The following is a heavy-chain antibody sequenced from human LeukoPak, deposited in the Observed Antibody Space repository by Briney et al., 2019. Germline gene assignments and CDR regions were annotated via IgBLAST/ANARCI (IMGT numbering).Heavy chain of an antibody. CDR3: ARFITFGGVIVSGGFDY. Sequence: SETLSLTCTVAGGSISSYYWSWIRQPPGKGLEWIGSIYYSGSTYYNPSLKSRVTISVDTSKNQFSLKMSSVTAADTAVYYCARFITFGGVIVSGGFDYWGQGILVTVSS. V-gene: IGHV4-59*05. J-gene: IGHJ4*02. CDR1: GGSISSYY. CDR2: IYYSGST. D-gene: IGHD3-16*02.